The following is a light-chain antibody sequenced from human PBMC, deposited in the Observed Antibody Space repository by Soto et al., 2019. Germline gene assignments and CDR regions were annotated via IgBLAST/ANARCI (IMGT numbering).Light chain of an antibody. CDR1: SSDVGGYNY. Sequence: ALTQPRSVSGSPGQSVTISCTGTSSDVGGYNYVSWYQQHPGKAPKLMIYDVSKRPSGVPDRFSGSKSGNTASLTISGLQAEDEADYYCCSYAGSYTFSVFGTGTKVTVL. J-gene: IGLJ1*01. CDR3: CSYAGSYTFSV. CDR2: DVS. V-gene: IGLV2-11*01.